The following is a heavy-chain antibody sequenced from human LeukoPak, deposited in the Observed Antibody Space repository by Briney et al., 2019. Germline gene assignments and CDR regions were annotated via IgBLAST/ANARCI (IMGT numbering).Heavy chain of an antibody. J-gene: IGHJ4*02. CDR2: ILYSGST. Sequence: SETLSLTCTVSGVSISGYYWSWIRQSPGKGLEWFGFILYSGSTNYNPSLKSRVTISVDMSKNQFSLKLSSVTAADSAVYYCARVYGSGALDYWGQGILVTVSS. V-gene: IGHV4-59*01. D-gene: IGHD3-10*01. CDR3: ARVYGSGALDY. CDR1: GVSISGYY.